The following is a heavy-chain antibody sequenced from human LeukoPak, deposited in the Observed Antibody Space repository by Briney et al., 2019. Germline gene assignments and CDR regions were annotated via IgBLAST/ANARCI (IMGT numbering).Heavy chain of an antibody. Sequence: GSLRLSCAASGFTFSSYAMSWVRQARGKGLEWVSAIGGRGTITYYADSVKGRFTISKDNSKNTLYLQMNSLRAEDTAVYYCAKDDDYVEYGYYFDFWGQGTLVTVSS. CDR2: IGGRGTIT. CDR1: GFTFSSYA. CDR3: AKDDDYVEYGYYFDF. D-gene: IGHD4-17*01. V-gene: IGHV3-23*01. J-gene: IGHJ4*02.